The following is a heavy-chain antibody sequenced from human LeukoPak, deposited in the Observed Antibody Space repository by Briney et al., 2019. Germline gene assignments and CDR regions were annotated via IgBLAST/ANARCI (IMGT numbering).Heavy chain of an antibody. Sequence: SVTLSLTCTVSGGSISSGDYYWSWIRQPPGKGLEWIGYIYYSGSTYYNPSLKSRVTISVDTSKNQFSLKLSSVTAADTAVYYCARDQGAATIDQTDGWFDPWGQGTLVTASS. D-gene: IGHD1-14*01. V-gene: IGHV4-30-4*01. CDR3: ARDQGAATIDQTDGWFDP. J-gene: IGHJ5*02. CDR2: IYYSGST. CDR1: GGSISSGDYY.